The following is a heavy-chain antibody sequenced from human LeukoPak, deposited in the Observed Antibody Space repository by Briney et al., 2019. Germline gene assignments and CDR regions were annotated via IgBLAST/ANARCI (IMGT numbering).Heavy chain of an antibody. J-gene: IGHJ5*02. CDR2: INPNSGGT. V-gene: IGHV1-2*02. CDR1: GYTFTSYY. D-gene: IGHD6-25*01. CDR3: ARGFSGPTKKWFDP. Sequence: ASVKVSCKASGYTFTSYYMHWVRQAPGQGLEWMGWINPNSGGTNYTQKFQGRVTMTRDTSISTAYMELSRLRSDDTAVYFCARGFSGPTKKWFDPWGQGTRVTVSS.